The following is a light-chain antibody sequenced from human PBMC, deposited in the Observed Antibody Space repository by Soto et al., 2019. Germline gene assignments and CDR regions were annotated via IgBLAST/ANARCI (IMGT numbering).Light chain of an antibody. Sequence: QSVLTQPPSVSGAPGQRVTISCTGSSSNIGAGYDVHWYQQLPGTAPKLLIYGNSNRPSGVPDRFSGSKSGTSASLAITGLQAEDEADYYCQSYDSSLSFWVFGGGTKLTVL. V-gene: IGLV1-40*01. CDR1: SSNIGAGYD. CDR3: QSYDSSLSFWV. J-gene: IGLJ3*02. CDR2: GNS.